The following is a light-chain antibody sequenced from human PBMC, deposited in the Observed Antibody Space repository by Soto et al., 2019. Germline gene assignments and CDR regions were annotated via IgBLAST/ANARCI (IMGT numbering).Light chain of an antibody. Sequence: EIVLTQSPGTPSLSPGERATLSCRASQSVSNFYLAWYQQKPGQAPRLLIYGASNRATGIPDRFSGSGSGTDFTLTISRLEPEDFAVYYCQQYGRSPRTFGQGTKVEIK. V-gene: IGKV3-20*01. J-gene: IGKJ1*01. CDR3: QQYGRSPRT. CDR2: GAS. CDR1: QSVSNFY.